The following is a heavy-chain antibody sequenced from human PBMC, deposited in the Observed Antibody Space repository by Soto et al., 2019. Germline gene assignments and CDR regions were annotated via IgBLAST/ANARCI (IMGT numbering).Heavy chain of an antibody. J-gene: IGHJ6*02. D-gene: IGHD6-6*01. V-gene: IGHV4-34*01. Sequence: SETLSLTCAVYGGSFSGYYWSWIRQPPGKGLEWIGEINHSGSTNYNPSLKSRVTISVDTSKNQSSLKLSSVTAADTAVYYCARGPPSSSYYYYYGMDVWGQGTTVTVSS. CDR1: GGSFSGYY. CDR2: INHSGST. CDR3: ARGPPSSSYYYYYGMDV.